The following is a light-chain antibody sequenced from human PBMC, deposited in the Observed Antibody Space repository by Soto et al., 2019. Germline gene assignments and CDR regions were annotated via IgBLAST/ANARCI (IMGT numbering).Light chain of an antibody. J-gene: IGLJ3*02. CDR1: SGSVSTNYY. CDR3: VLYMGSGIWV. V-gene: IGLV8-61*01. CDR2: RTN. Sequence: QAVVTQEPSFSVSPGRTVTLTCGLTSGSVSTNYYPSWYQHTPGQAPRTLIYRTNTRSSGVPDRFSGSILGNKAALTITGAQADGESIYYCVLYMGSGIWVFGGGTKLTVL.